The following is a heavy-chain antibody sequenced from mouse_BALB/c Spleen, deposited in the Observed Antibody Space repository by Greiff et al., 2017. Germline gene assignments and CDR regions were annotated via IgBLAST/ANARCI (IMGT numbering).Heavy chain of an antibody. V-gene: IGHV5-4*02. CDR2: ISDGGSYT. Sequence: EVQGVESGGGLVKPGGSLKLSCAASGFTFSDYYMYWVRQTPEKRLEWVATISDGGSYTYYPDSVKGRFTISRDNAKNNLYLQMSSLKSEDRAMYYCARGLNWSWFAYWGQGTLVTVSA. CDR3: ARGLNWSWFAY. CDR1: GFTFSDYY. D-gene: IGHD1-3*01. J-gene: IGHJ3*01.